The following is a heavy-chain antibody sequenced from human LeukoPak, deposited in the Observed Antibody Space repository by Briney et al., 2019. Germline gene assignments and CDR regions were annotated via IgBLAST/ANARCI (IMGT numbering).Heavy chain of an antibody. CDR1: GGSISSGGHY. CDR2: IYYSGST. Sequence: SQTLSLTCTVSGGSISSGGHYWTWIRQHPGKGLEWIGYIYYSGSTYYNPSLKSRVTISLDTSKNQFSLKLSSVSAADTAVYYCARDHYDSSGFYYYFDYWGQETLVTVSS. D-gene: IGHD3-22*01. J-gene: IGHJ4*02. V-gene: IGHV4-31*03. CDR3: ARDHYDSSGFYYYFDY.